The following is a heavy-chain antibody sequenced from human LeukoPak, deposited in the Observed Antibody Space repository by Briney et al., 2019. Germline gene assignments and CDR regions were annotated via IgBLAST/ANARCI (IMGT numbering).Heavy chain of an antibody. V-gene: IGHV4-39*01. CDR1: GGSISSGDYY. J-gene: IGHJ5*02. D-gene: IGHD2-2*01. CDR3: ARHGVYCSSTSCPRRRFDP. Sequence: SETLSLTCTVSGGSISSGDYYWSWIRQPPGKGLEWIGSIYYSGSTYYNPSLKSRVTISVDTSKNQFSLKLSSVTAADTAVYYCARHGVYCSSTSCPRRRFDPWGQGTLVTVSS. CDR2: IYYSGST.